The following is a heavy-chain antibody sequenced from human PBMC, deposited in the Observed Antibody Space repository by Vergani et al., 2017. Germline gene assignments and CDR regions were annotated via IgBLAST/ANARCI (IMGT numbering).Heavy chain of an antibody. CDR3: ARDWGYCRSTRCYRGLFDP. D-gene: IGHD2-2*02. CDR2: IYHSGST. CDR1: GASISSGGYS. J-gene: IGHJ5*02. V-gene: IGHV4-30-2*01. Sequence: QLQLQESGSGLVKPSQTLSLTCAVSGASISSGGYSWSCIRQPPGKGLEWIGYIYHSGSTYYNPSLTSRVTISVDRSKNQFSLKLSSVTAADTAVYYCARDWGYCRSTRCYRGLFDPWGQGTLVIVSS.